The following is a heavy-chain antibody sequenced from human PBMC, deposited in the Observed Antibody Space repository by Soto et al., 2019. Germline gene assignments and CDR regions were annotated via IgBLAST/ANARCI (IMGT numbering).Heavy chain of an antibody. J-gene: IGHJ5*02. V-gene: IGHV4-4*02. CDR2: IYHGGST. CDR3: AKSLGWLDP. CDR1: GGSISSNKW. D-gene: IGHD7-27*01. Sequence: SETLSLTCAVSGGSISSNKWWSWVRQPPGKGLEWIGEIYHGGSTNYNPSLKSRVTISVDKSKSQFSLKLSSVTAADTAVYYCAKSLGWLDPWGQGTLVTVSS.